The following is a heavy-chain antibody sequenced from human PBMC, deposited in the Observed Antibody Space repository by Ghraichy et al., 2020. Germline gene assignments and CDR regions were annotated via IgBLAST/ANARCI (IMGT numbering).Heavy chain of an antibody. V-gene: IGHV4-59*01. D-gene: IGHD5-18*01. CDR2: IYDSGST. Sequence: SETLSLTCTVSGGSISSYYWSWIRQPPGKGPEWIGYIYDSGSTNYNPSLKSRVTISVDTSRNQFSLKLSSVTAADTAVYYCARDKGGYTYGYFAYWGQGTLVTVSP. CDR1: GGSISSYY. J-gene: IGHJ4*02. CDR3: ARDKGGYTYGYFAY.